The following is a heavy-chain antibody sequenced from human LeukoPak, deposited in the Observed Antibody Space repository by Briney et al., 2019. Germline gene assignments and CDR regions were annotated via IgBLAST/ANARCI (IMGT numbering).Heavy chain of an antibody. J-gene: IGHJ5*02. CDR1: GGSISSSSYY. Sequence: SETLSLTCTVSGGSISSSSYYWGWIRQPPGKGLEWIGSTYYSGSTYYNPSLKSRVTISVDTSKNQSSLKLSSVTAADTAVYYCARDLRFLEWLAFDPWGQGTLVTVPS. D-gene: IGHD3-3*01. CDR2: TYYSGST. CDR3: ARDLRFLEWLAFDP. V-gene: IGHV4-39*07.